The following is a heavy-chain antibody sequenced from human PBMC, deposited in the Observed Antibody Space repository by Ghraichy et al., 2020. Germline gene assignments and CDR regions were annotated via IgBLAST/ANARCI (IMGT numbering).Heavy chain of an antibody. J-gene: IGHJ2*01. CDR3: ARGHTSRRWYHPRERGYFDL. D-gene: IGHD4-23*01. CDR2: INHSGST. Sequence: SETLSLTCAVYGGSFSGYYWSWIRQPPGKGLEWIGEINHSGSTNYNPSLKSRVTISVDTSKNQFSLKLSSVTAADTAVYYCARGHTSRRWYHPRERGYFDLWGRGTLVTVSS. CDR1: GGSFSGYY. V-gene: IGHV4-34*01.